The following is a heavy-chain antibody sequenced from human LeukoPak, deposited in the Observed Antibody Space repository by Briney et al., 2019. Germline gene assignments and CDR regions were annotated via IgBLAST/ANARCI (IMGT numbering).Heavy chain of an antibody. CDR3: ARELSAAAPYYMDV. CDR1: GGTFGGYT. CDR2: IIPMLRSS. Sequence: ASAKVSCKASGGTFGGYTISWVRQAPGQGLEWVGGIIPMLRSSTYAQSFQGRLTITTDESTTTVHMELRSLRSEDTAVYYCARELSAAAPYYMDVWGKGTTVTVSS. V-gene: IGHV1-69*16. D-gene: IGHD6-25*01. J-gene: IGHJ6*03.